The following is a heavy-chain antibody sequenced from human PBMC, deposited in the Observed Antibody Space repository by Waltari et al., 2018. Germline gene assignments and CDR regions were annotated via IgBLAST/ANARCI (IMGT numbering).Heavy chain of an antibody. CDR2: ISWNSGSI. CDR1: GFTFADYA. J-gene: IGHJ4*02. CDR3: AKSGAYCSSTSCYDY. Sequence: EVQLVESGGGLVQPGRSLRLSCAASGFTFADYAMHWVRQAPGKGLEWVSGISWNSGSIGYADSVKGRFTISRDNAKNSLYLQMNSLRAEDTALYYCAKSGAYCSSTSCYDYWGQGTLVTVSS. V-gene: IGHV3-9*01. D-gene: IGHD2-2*01.